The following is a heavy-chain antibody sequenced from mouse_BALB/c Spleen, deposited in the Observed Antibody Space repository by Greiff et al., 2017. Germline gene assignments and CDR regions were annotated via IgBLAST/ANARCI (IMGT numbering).Heavy chain of an antibody. CDR3: ARAAMITTPWFAY. CDR1: GYTFSSYW. Sequence: QVQLQQSGAELMKPGASVKISCKATGYTFSSYWIEWVKQRPGHGLEWIGEILPGSGSTNYNEKFKGKATFTADTSSNTAYMQLSSLTSEDSAVYYCARAAMITTPWFAYWGQGTLVTVSA. D-gene: IGHD2-4*01. V-gene: IGHV1-9*01. J-gene: IGHJ3*01. CDR2: ILPGSGST.